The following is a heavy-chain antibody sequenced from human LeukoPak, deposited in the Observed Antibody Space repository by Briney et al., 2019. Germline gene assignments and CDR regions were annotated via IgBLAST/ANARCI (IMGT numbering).Heavy chain of an antibody. CDR1: GFTFSSYA. Sequence: GRSLRLSCAAAGFTFSSYAMHWVRQAPGKGLEWVAVISYDGSNKYYADSVKGRFTISRDNSKNTLYLQMNSLRAEDTAVYYCARDRACDYWGQGTLVTVSS. D-gene: IGHD3-10*01. CDR2: ISYDGSNK. CDR3: ARDRACDY. J-gene: IGHJ4*02. V-gene: IGHV3-30*04.